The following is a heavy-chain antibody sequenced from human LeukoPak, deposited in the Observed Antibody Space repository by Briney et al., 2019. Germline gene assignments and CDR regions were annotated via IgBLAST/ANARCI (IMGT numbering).Heavy chain of an antibody. CDR3: ARGRKRYYGFWSGPWYLDL. CDR1: GYTFTSYD. CDR2: MNPNSGNT. Sequence: ASVKVSCKASGYTFTSYDINWVRQATGQGLEWMGWMNPNSGNTGYAQKFQGRVTMTRNTSISTAYMELSSLRSEDTAVCYCARGRKRYYGFWSGPWYLDLWGRGTLVTVSS. J-gene: IGHJ2*01. D-gene: IGHD3-3*01. V-gene: IGHV1-8*01.